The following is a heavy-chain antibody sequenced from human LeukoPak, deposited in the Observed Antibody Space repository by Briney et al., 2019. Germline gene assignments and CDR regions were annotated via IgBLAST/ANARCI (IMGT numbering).Heavy chain of an antibody. V-gene: IGHV3-7*01. CDR2: IDERGSGK. CDR1: GFLFNNYW. J-gene: IGHJ4*02. CDR3: ARATTAKRGSEGY. D-gene: IGHD4-11*01. Sequence: PGGSLRLSCAASGFLFNNYWMSWVRQAPGKGLEWVGNIDERGSGKWYVDSVKGRFTMSRDNAKNSLFLEMNSLRVEDTGLYYCARATTAKRGSEGYWGRGTLVTVSS.